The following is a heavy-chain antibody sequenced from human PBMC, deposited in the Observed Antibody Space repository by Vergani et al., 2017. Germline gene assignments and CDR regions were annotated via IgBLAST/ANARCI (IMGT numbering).Heavy chain of an antibody. J-gene: IGHJ4*02. CDR1: GGSFSGYY. D-gene: IGHD5-18*01. CDR2: INHSGST. Sequence: QVQLQEWGAGLLKPSETLSLTCAVYGGSFSGYYWSWVRQPPGKGLEWVGEINHSGSTNYNPSLKNRHTISVETSKNQFPLKLSAVTAADTGVYYCAWGSRGYSYGYVVGVLYFDYWGQGTLVTVSS. CDR3: AWGSRGYSYGYVVGVLYFDY. V-gene: IGHV4-34*01.